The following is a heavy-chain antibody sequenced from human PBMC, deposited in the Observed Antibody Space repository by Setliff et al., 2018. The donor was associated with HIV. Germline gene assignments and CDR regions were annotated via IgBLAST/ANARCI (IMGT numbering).Heavy chain of an antibody. D-gene: IGHD3-9*01. Sequence: NPSETLSLTCTVSGGSINTRNNYWGWIRQPPGLGLEWIGSMYYSGTTYHSPTLKSRVTISLDTSKNQFSLKLTSVTAADTAVYYCARGNPDFDILTGYWSHFFDYWGQGTPVTVSS. CDR2: MYYSGTT. CDR1: GGSINTRNNY. CDR3: ARGNPDFDILTGYWSHFFDY. J-gene: IGHJ4*02. V-gene: IGHV4-39*07.